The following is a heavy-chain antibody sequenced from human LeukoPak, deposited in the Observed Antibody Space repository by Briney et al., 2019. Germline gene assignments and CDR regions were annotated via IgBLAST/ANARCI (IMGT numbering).Heavy chain of an antibody. J-gene: IGHJ5*02. CDR1: GGSFSGYY. V-gene: IGHV4-34*01. CDR2: INHSGST. CDR3: ARGRLVVITP. D-gene: IGHD3-22*01. Sequence: SETLSLTCAVYGGSFSGYYWSWIRQPPGKGLEWIGEINHSGSTNYNPSLKSRVTISVDTSKNQFSLKLSSVTAADTAVYYCARGRLVVITPWGQGTLVTVSS.